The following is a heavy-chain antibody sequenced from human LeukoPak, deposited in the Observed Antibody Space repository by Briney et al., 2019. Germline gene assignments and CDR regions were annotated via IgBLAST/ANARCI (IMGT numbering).Heavy chain of an antibody. Sequence: SETLSLTCTVSVGSISSYYWSWIREPPGEGLEWIGYIYYTGRTNYNPSLKSRDTISVDTSKNQFSLKLRSVTDADTAVYYCVRVDYYDSSGYFLGAFDIWGQGTMVTVSS. V-gene: IGHV4-59*01. CDR1: VGSISSYY. CDR2: IYYTGRT. J-gene: IGHJ3*02. D-gene: IGHD3-22*01. CDR3: VRVDYYDSSGYFLGAFDI.